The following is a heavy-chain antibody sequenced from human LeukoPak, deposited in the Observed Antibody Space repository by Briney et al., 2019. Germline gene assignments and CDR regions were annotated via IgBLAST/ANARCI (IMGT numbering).Heavy chain of an antibody. Sequence: GGSLRLSCAASSFPVTDNYMGWVRQAPGKGLEWVSLIYSGGDTYYADSVKGRFTISRDTSKNTVYLHMNSLRPDDTATYYCARAILLTGSEYYFDSWGRGTLVTVSS. J-gene: IGHJ4*02. CDR1: SFPVTDNY. V-gene: IGHV3-53*01. CDR2: IYSGGDT. D-gene: IGHD3-9*01. CDR3: ARAILLTGSEYYFDS.